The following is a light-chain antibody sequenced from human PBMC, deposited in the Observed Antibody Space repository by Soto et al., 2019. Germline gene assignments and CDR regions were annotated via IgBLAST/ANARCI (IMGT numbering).Light chain of an antibody. Sequence: EIVLTQSPGTLSLSPGEPCTLCCRASQSVSNNYLAWYQQKPGQAPRLLIYGASNRATGIPDRFSGSGSGTDFTLTISRLEPEDFAVYYCQQYGSSGTFGQGTKVDIK. V-gene: IGKV3-20*01. J-gene: IGKJ1*01. CDR3: QQYGSSGT. CDR1: QSVSNNY. CDR2: GAS.